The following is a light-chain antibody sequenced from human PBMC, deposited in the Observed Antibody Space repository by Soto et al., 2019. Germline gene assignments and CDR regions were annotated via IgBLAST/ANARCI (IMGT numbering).Light chain of an antibody. CDR1: QTVGRF. CDR3: QQYGDSPT. V-gene: IGKV3-11*01. J-gene: IGKJ4*01. CDR2: DAS. Sequence: DIVLTQSPATLSLSPGDRVTLSCRASQTVGRFLSWYQHSPGQGPRLLVYDASNRATGVPARFSGSGSETDFTLTISRLEPEDFAVYYCQQYGDSPTFGGGTKVEIK.